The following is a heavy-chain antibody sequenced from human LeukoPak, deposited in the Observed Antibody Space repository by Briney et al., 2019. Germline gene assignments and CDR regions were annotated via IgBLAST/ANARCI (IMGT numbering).Heavy chain of an antibody. D-gene: IGHD1-14*01. CDR1: GFTVSSNY. Sequence: GGSLRLSCAASGFTVSSNYMSWVRQAPGKGLEWVSVIYSGGSTYYADSVKGRFTISRDNSKNTLYLQMNSLRAEDTAVYYCARGSRTGTGNGDYWGQGTLVTVSS. CDR3: ARGSRTGTGNGDY. V-gene: IGHV3-53*01. CDR2: IYSGGST. J-gene: IGHJ4*02.